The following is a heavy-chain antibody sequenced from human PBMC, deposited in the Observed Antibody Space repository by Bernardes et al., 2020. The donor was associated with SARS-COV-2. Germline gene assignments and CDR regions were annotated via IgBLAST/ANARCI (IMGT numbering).Heavy chain of an antibody. CDR1: GFTVTKNY. Sequence: GVLRLSCAASGFTVTKNYMSWVRQAPGQGLEWVSHIYDGGRPYYADSVRGRFAISRDNSKNTFNLEVNNLRVEDTGVYYCAVRISGCVYWGKGTLLTVSS. D-gene: IGHD2-21*01. CDR3: AVRISGCVY. V-gene: IGHV3-66*01. J-gene: IGHJ4*02. CDR2: IYDGGRP.